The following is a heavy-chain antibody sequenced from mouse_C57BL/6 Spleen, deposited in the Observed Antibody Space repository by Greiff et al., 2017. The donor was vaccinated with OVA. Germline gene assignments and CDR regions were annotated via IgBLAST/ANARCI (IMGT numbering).Heavy chain of an antibody. CDR2: IYPGNSDT. J-gene: IGHJ3*01. V-gene: IGHV1-5*01. CDR3: TRDYGSSGAWFAY. CDR1: GYTFTSYW. D-gene: IGHD1-1*01. Sequence: EVQLQQSGTVLARPGASVKMSCKTSGYTFTSYWMHWVKQRPGQGLEWIGAIYPGNSDTSYNQKFKGKAKLTAVTSASTAYMELSSLTNEDSAVYYCTRDYGSSGAWFAYWGQGTLVTVSA.